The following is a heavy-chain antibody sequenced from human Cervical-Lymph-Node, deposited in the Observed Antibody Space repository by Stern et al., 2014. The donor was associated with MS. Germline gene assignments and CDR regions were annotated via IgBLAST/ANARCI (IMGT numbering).Heavy chain of an antibody. CDR1: GGSISSSSYY. D-gene: IGHD3-16*02. CDR2: IYYSGST. CDR3: ARHNTYYDYVWGSYRPYYFDY. J-gene: IGHJ4*02. V-gene: IGHV4-39*01. Sequence: QVQLQESGPGLVKPSETLSLTCTVSGGSISSSSYYWGWIRQPPGKGLAWIGSIYYSGSTYYNPSLKSRVTITVDTSKNQFSLKRGSVTAADTAVYYCARHNTYYDYVWGSYRPYYFDYWGQGTLVTVSS.